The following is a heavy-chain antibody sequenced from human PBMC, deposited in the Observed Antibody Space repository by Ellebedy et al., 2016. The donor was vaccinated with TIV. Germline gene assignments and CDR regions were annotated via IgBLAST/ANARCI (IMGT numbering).Heavy chain of an antibody. Sequence: AGSLRLSXAASGFTVSSNYMSWVRQAPGRGLEWVSVLYSGGSTYYADSVKGRFTISRHNSKNTLYLEMNSLRAEDTAVYYCARGLVWIDSWGQGTLVTVSS. CDR1: GFTVSSNY. CDR3: ARGLVWIDS. J-gene: IGHJ4*02. CDR2: LYSGGST. D-gene: IGHD3/OR15-3a*01. V-gene: IGHV3-53*01.